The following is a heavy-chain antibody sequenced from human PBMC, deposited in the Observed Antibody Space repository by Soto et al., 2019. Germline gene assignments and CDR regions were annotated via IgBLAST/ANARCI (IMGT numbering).Heavy chain of an antibody. Sequence: QVQLVESGGGLVKPGGSLRLSCAASGFTFSDYYMSWIRQAPGKGLEWVSYISSSGSTIYYADSVKGRFTISRDNAKNSLYLQINSLRAEDTAVYYCARAVAGTSAYYYHFYYMDVWGKGTTVTVSS. D-gene: IGHD6-19*01. V-gene: IGHV3-11*01. J-gene: IGHJ6*03. CDR2: ISSSGSTI. CDR1: GFTFSDYY. CDR3: ARAVAGTSAYYYHFYYMDV.